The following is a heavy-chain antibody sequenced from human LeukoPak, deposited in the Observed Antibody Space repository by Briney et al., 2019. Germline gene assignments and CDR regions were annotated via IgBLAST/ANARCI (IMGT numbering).Heavy chain of an antibody. D-gene: IGHD3-10*01. J-gene: IGHJ4*02. V-gene: IGHV4-30-2*01. Sequence: SETLSLTCAVSGGSISSVGYSWSWIRQPPGKALEWIGYIYHSGGTFYNPSLESRVTMSLDTTKNHFFLQLNSETAADTAVYYCAGSIPGQGLSSTYWGQGTLVTVSS. CDR1: GGSISSVGYS. CDR3: AGSIPGQGLSSTY. CDR2: IYHSGGT.